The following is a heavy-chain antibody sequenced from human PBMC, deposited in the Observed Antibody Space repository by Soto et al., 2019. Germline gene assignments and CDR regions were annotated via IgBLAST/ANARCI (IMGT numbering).Heavy chain of an antibody. CDR1: GYTFITSYY. Sequence: ASVKVSCKASGYTFITSYYTHWVRQAPGQGLEWMGIINPTGTMTKYSERFQGRLTMTRDTSTSTDYMELSTLTSEDTAVYFCTRDTGYDHDAFDIWGQGTMVTVSS. J-gene: IGHJ3*02. V-gene: IGHV1-46*01. D-gene: IGHD5-12*01. CDR2: INPTGTMT. CDR3: TRDTGYDHDAFDI.